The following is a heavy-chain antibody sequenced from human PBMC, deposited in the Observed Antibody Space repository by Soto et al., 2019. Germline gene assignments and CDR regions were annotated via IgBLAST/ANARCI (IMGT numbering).Heavy chain of an antibody. Sequence: SQTLSLTCAISGDSVSSNSAAWNWIRQSPSRDLDWLGRTYYRSKWYNDYAVSVKSRITINPDTSKNQFSLQLNTVTPEDTAVYYCARGVAGTLGMDVWGQGTTVTVPS. CDR1: GDSVSSNSAA. J-gene: IGHJ6*02. CDR3: ARGVAGTLGMDV. CDR2: TYYRSKWYN. D-gene: IGHD6-19*01. V-gene: IGHV6-1*01.